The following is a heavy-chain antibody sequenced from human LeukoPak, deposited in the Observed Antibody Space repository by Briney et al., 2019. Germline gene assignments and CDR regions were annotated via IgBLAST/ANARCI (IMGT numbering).Heavy chain of an antibody. J-gene: IGHJ4*02. CDR1: GFTFSSYA. CDR2: ISGSGGST. CDR3: ATLRETYCGGDCYSFDY. D-gene: IGHD2-21*01. Sequence: AGGSLRLSCAASGFTFSSYAMSWVRQAPGKGLEWVSAISGSGGSTYYADSVKGRFTISRGNSKNTLYLQMNSLRAEDTAVYYCATLRETYCGGDCYSFDYWGQGTLVTVSS. V-gene: IGHV3-23*01.